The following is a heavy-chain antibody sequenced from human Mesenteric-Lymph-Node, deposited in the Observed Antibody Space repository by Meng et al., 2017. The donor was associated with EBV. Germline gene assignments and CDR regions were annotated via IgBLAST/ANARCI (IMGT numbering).Heavy chain of an antibody. CDR2: IYWDDDK. V-gene: IGHV2-5*02. D-gene: IGHD6-13*01. J-gene: IGHJ5*02. Sequence: QITLKESGPTLVNPTQTLTLTCTFSGFSLLTRGVAVSWIRQPPGKALECLGIIYWDDDKHYSPSLKSRLTITRDTSKSQVVLTMTNMDPVDTATYYCSHRRSDFAGNIIVDPWGQGTLVTVSS. CDR3: SHRRSDFAGNIIVDP. CDR1: GFSLLTRGVA.